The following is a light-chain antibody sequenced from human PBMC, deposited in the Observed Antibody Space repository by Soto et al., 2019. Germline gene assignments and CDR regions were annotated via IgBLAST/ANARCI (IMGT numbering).Light chain of an antibody. CDR2: NTD. Sequence: QSVLTQPPSASGIPGQTVIISCSGSTSNIGTNYVNWYQQFPGTAPKLLIYNTDRRPSGVPDRLSGSKSGTSAYLAIGGLRSEDEADYYCSAWDDTVDVHVLFGGATKLTVL. V-gene: IGLV1-47*02. CDR1: TSNIGTNY. CDR3: SAWDDTVDVHVL. J-gene: IGLJ3*02.